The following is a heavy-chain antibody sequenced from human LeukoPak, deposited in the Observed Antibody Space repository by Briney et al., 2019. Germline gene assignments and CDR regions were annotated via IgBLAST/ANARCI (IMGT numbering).Heavy chain of an antibody. CDR3: ARGRPHGNDY. CDR2: IASDGSST. J-gene: IGHJ4*02. Sequence: GGSLRLSCVASGFTFSSYWMNWVRQAPGKGLVWVSRIASDGSSTTYADSVEGRFSISRDNAKNTLYLQMNSLRVEDTAVYYCARGRPHGNDYWGQGTLVTVSS. V-gene: IGHV3-74*01. D-gene: IGHD4-23*01. CDR1: GFTFSSYW.